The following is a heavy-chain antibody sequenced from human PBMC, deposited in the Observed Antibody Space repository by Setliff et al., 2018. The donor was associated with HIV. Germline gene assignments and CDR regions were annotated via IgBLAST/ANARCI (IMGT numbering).Heavy chain of an antibody. CDR3: VRYRSKIDWFDP. J-gene: IGHJ5*02. D-gene: IGHD1-26*01. Sequence: SETLSLTCSVSGVSINRTDHYWGWIRQSPGKGLEWMGFIHDNGKAVYDTALKSRLTTYADTSRTQFYLNLRSVTASDTAVYYCVRYRSKIDWFDPWGQGTLVTVSS. CDR1: GVSINRTDHY. V-gene: IGHV4-39*01. CDR2: IHDNGKA.